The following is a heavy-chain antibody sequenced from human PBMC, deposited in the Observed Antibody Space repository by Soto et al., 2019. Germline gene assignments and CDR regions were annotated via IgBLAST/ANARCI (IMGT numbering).Heavy chain of an antibody. J-gene: IGHJ4*02. CDR2: ISSSSSYI. Sequence: EVQLVESGGGLVKPGGSLRLSCAASGFTFSSYSMNWVRQAPGKGLEWVSSISSSSSYIYYADSVKGRFTISRDNAKNSLYLQMNSLIAEDTAVYYCASLSSSSDYWGQGTLVTVSS. D-gene: IGHD6-6*01. V-gene: IGHV3-21*01. CDR1: GFTFSSYS. CDR3: ASLSSSSDY.